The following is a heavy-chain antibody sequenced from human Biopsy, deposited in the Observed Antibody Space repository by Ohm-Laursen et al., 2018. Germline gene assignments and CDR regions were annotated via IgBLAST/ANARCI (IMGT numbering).Heavy chain of an antibody. CDR1: GGSISSGGSY. Sequence: TLSLTWTVSGGSISSGGSYWSWIRQRPGKGLEWIGYIFNSANTYYNPSLKNLITISGDTSKNQFSLKLYSVTAADTAVYYCARGDYFDSNGYFWFDPWGQGTLVTVSS. V-gene: IGHV4-31*01. CDR3: ARGDYFDSNGYFWFDP. CDR2: IFNSANT. D-gene: IGHD3-22*01. J-gene: IGHJ5*02.